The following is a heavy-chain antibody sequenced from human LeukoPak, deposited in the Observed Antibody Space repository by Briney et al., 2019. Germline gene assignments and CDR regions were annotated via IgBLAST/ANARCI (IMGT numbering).Heavy chain of an antibody. CDR1: GGSITSSSYY. D-gene: IGHD6-6*01. Sequence: SETLSLTCTVSGGSITSSSYYWGWIRQPPGKGLEWNGSIYYSGSTYYNPSLKSRVTISVDTSKNQFSLKLSSVTAADTAVYYCARAIAARRRVGWDYFDYWGQGILVTVSS. V-gene: IGHV4-39*07. CDR2: IYYSGST. CDR3: ARAIAARRRVGWDYFDY. J-gene: IGHJ4*02.